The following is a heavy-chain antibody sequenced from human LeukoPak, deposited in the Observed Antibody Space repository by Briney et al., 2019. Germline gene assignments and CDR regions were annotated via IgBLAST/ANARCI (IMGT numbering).Heavy chain of an antibody. J-gene: IGHJ4*02. V-gene: IGHV4-59*08. CDR1: GVSISNHY. D-gene: IGHD2-15*01. CDR2: IYYTGNT. Sequence: SETLSLTCTVSGVSISNHYSSWIRQPPGKGLEWIGYIYYTGNTNYNPSLKSRVTISEDTTKNQVSLELSSVTAADTAVYYCVRHSRVVAFDYWGQGNLVTVSS. CDR3: VRHSRVVAFDY.